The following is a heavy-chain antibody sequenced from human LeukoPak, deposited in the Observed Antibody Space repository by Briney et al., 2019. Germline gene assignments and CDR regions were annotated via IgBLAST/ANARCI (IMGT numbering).Heavy chain of an antibody. Sequence: GGSLRLSCAASGFTFSSYAMHWVRQAPGNGLEWVAVISYDGSNKYYADSVKGRFTISRDNSKNTLYLQMNSLRAEDTAVYYCAREGVGFDYWAREPWSPSPQ. CDR1: GFTFSSYA. V-gene: IGHV3-30*01. D-gene: IGHD2-8*01. CDR3: AREGVGFDY. CDR2: ISYDGSNK. J-gene: IGHJ4*02.